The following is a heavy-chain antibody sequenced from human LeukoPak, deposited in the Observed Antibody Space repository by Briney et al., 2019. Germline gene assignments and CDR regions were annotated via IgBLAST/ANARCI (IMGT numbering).Heavy chain of an antibody. J-gene: IGHJ4*02. CDR2: ISASSGSI. Sequence: PGGPLRLSCAASGFTFDDYGMSWVRQAPGKGLEWVSGISASSGSIYYADAVKGRFTISRDNSMNTVYLQMNSLRAEDTAVYYCAKDLWGYFDYWGQGTLVTVSS. D-gene: IGHD3-16*01. V-gene: IGHV3-23*01. CDR1: GFTFDDYG. CDR3: AKDLWGYFDY.